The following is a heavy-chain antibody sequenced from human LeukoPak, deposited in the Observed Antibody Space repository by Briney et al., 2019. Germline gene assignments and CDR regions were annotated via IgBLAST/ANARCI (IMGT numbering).Heavy chain of an antibody. Sequence: PGGSLSLSRSASGFIFASYGMNWVRQAPGKGRQWVSYISAGSSNTFYAVSVKGRFTISRDAADNSLHLQMNSHSTAHTAVYFFARDAVQAGTPFYFVFWGREALLSVSS. D-gene: IGHD2-15*01. V-gene: IGHV3-48*01. CDR1: GFIFASYG. J-gene: IGHJ4*02. CDR2: ISAGSSNT. CDR3: ARDAVQAGTPFYFVF.